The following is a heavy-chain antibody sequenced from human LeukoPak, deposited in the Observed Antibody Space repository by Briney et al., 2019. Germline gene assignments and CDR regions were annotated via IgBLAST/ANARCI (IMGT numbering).Heavy chain of an antibody. CDR1: GYTFTSYG. CDR3: AREGSMYYFDY. J-gene: IGHJ4*02. V-gene: IGHV1-8*03. Sequence: ASVKVSCKASGYTFTSYGISWVRQAPGQGLEWMGWMNPNSGNTGYAQKFQGRVTITRNTSISTAYMELSSLRSEDTAVYYCAREGSMYYFDYWGQGTLVTVSS. CDR2: MNPNSGNT. D-gene: IGHD1-26*01.